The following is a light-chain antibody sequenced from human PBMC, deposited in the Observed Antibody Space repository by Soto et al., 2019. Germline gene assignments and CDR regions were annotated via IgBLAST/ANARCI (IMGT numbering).Light chain of an antibody. CDR2: AAS. J-gene: IGKJ1*01. CDR3: QQYNSYSWT. CDR1: QSISTW. V-gene: IGKV1-5*01. Sequence: DIQMTQAPSTLSASVGDRVTITCRASQSISTWLAWYQQKPGQAPKLLIYAASSLQGGVPSRFSGSGSGTEFTLTISSLQPDDFATYYCQQYNSYSWTFGQGTKVDIK.